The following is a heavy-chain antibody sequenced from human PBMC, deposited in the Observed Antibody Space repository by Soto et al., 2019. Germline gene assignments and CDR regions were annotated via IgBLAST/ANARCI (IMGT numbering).Heavy chain of an antibody. Sequence: GGSLRLSCAASGFTFSSYAMSWVRQAPGKGLEWVSAISGSGGSTYYADSVKGRFTISRDNSKNTLYLQMNSLRAEDTAVYYCAKARSCTNGVCYGNFDYWGQGTLVTVSS. D-gene: IGHD2-8*01. J-gene: IGHJ4*02. CDR3: AKARSCTNGVCYGNFDY. CDR1: GFTFSSYA. V-gene: IGHV3-23*01. CDR2: ISGSGGST.